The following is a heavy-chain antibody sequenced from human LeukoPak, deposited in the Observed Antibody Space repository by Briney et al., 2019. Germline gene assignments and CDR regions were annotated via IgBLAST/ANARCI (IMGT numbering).Heavy chain of an antibody. J-gene: IGHJ4*02. V-gene: IGHV3-48*01. CDR2: ISSSSSTI. Sequence: GGSLRLSCAASGFTFSSYSMNWVRQAPGKGLEWVSYISSSSSTIYYADSVKGRFTISRDNAKNSLYLQMNSLRAEDTAVYYCARYSSGWYGGDLDYWGQGTLVTVSS. CDR1: GFTFSSYS. D-gene: IGHD6-19*01. CDR3: ARYSSGWYGGDLDY.